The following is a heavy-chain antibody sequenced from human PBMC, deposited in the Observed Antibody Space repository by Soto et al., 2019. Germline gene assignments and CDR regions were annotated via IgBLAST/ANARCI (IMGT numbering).Heavy chain of an antibody. J-gene: IGHJ6*02. CDR3: AKDRSSSTWYYYYGMDV. V-gene: IGHV3-9*01. Sequence: EVQLVESGGGLVQPGRSLRISCAASGFTFDDYAMYWVRQAPGKGLEWVAGISWNRNSIGYADSVKGRFTMSRDNAKNSLYLQMNSLRAEDTALYYCAKDRSSSTWYYYYGMDVWGQGTTVTVSS. CDR1: GFTFDDYA. D-gene: IGHD6-13*01. CDR2: ISWNRNSI.